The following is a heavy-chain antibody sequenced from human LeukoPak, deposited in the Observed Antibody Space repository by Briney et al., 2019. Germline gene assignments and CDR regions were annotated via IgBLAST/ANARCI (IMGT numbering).Heavy chain of an antibody. CDR1: GGSISSSSYY. V-gene: IGHV4-39*07. D-gene: IGHD5-24*01. Sequence: SETLSLTCTVSGGSISSSSYYWGWIRQPPGKGLEWIGSIYYSGSTYYNPSLKSRVTISVDTSKNQFSLKLSSVTAADTAVYYCARGYRDGYNDPRFDYWGQGTLVTVSS. J-gene: IGHJ4*02. CDR3: ARGYRDGYNDPRFDY. CDR2: IYYSGST.